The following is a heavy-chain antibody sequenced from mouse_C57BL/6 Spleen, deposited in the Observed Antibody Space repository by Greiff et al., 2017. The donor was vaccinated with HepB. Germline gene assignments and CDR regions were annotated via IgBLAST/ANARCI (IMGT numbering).Heavy chain of an antibody. CDR3: TRVITTVVATDYFDY. CDR2: ISSGGDYI. Sequence: EVKLMESGEGLVKPGGSLKLSCAASGFTFSSYAMSWVRQTPEKRLEWVAYISSGGDYIYYADTVKGRFTISRDNARNTLYLQMSSLKSEDTAMYYCTRVITTVVATDYFDYWGQGTTLTVSS. J-gene: IGHJ2*01. D-gene: IGHD1-1*01. CDR1: GFTFSSYA. V-gene: IGHV5-9-1*02.